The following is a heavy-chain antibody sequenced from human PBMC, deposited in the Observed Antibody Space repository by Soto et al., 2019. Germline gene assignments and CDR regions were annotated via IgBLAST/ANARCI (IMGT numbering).Heavy chain of an antibody. CDR2: IYRTGST. Sequence: XTLSLTCAVSGGSLTSNKWWTWVRQPPGQGLEWIGEIYRTGSTNYNPSLKSRVTISLDKSENQFSLKVTSLTAADTAVYYCASRDQGTSVDYWAQGTLGTVSS. CDR1: GGSLTSNKW. CDR3: ASRDQGTSVDY. D-gene: IGHD1-7*01. J-gene: IGHJ4*02. V-gene: IGHV4-4*02.